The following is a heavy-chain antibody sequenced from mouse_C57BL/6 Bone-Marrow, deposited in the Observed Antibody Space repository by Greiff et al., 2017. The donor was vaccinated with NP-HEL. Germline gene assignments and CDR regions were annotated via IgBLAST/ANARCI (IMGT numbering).Heavy chain of an antibody. CDR1: GFTFSDFY. Sequence: EVKLVESGGGLVQSGRSLRLSCATSGFTFSDFYMEWVRQAPGKGLEWIAASRNKANDYTTEYSASVKGRFIVSRDTSQSIRYLQMNALRAEDTAIYYCARDDYDGAFAYWGQGTLVTVSA. V-gene: IGHV7-1*01. D-gene: IGHD2-4*01. J-gene: IGHJ3*01. CDR2: SRNKANDYTT. CDR3: ARDDYDGAFAY.